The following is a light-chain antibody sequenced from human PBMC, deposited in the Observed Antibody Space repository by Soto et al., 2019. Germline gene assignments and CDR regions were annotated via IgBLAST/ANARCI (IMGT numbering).Light chain of an antibody. CDR2: GAS. V-gene: IGKV3D-15*01. CDR3: QQYNDWPTHT. Sequence: DIVLTQSPATLSLSPGDRATLSCRASQSVNSDLAWYQQKPGQAPRLLIYGASTRATGTPTRFSGSGSGTEFTLTISSLQSEDFAVYYCQQYNDWPTHTFGQGTKVEIK. J-gene: IGKJ2*01. CDR1: QSVNSD.